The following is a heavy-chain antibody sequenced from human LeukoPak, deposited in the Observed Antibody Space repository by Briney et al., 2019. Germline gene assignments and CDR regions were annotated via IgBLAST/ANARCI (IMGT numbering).Heavy chain of an antibody. CDR2: ISAYNGNT. V-gene: IGHV1-18*01. CDR3: QKTAYDILTGDIFDY. J-gene: IGHJ4*02. CDR1: GYTFTSYG. Sequence: ASVKVSCKASGYTFTSYGISWVRQAPGQGLEWMEWISAYNGNTNYAQKLQGRVTMTTDTSTSTAYMELRSLRSDDTAVYYSQKTAYDILTGDIFDYWGQGTLVTVSS. D-gene: IGHD3-9*01.